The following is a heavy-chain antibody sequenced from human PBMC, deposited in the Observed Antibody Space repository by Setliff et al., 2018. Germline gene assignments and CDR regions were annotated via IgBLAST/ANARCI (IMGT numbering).Heavy chain of an antibody. CDR1: GFTFSNAW. CDR3: MSTPSGTYSTYYYYYNMDV. J-gene: IGHJ6*03. CDR2: IKRKTDGETT. Sequence: GGSLRLSCAASGFTFSNAWMSWVRQAPGKGLEWVGQIKRKTDGETTGYAAPVKGRFIISRDDSKRTLYLQMNSLKNEDTALYYCMSTPSGTYSTYYYYYNMDVWGKGTQVTVSS. D-gene: IGHD3-10*01. V-gene: IGHV3-15*01.